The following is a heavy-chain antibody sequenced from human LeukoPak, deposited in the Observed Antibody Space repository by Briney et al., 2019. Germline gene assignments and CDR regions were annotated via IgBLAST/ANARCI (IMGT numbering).Heavy chain of an antibody. Sequence: PGGSLRLSCAASGFTFSSYGMHWVRQAPGKGLEWVAFIRYDGNNKYYADSVKGRFTISRDNSKNTLYLQMNSLRAEDTAVYYCAKDRQSGGSYSSVDYWGQGTLVTVSS. CDR2: IRYDGNNK. V-gene: IGHV3-30*02. CDR3: AKDRQSGGSYSSVDY. CDR1: GFTFSSYG. D-gene: IGHD1-26*01. J-gene: IGHJ4*02.